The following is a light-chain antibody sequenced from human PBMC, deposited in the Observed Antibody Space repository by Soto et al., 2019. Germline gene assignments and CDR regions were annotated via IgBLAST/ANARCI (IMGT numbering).Light chain of an antibody. Sequence: EIVLTQSPGTLSLSPGERATLSCRASQSVSSNYLTWYQQKPGQAPRLLIYGASSRATGIPDRFSGSGSGTDFTLTISRLEPEDCAVDDCQQDGSSPFTFGPGTKVDIK. V-gene: IGKV3-20*01. CDR2: GAS. CDR1: QSVSSNY. J-gene: IGKJ3*01. CDR3: QQDGSSPFT.